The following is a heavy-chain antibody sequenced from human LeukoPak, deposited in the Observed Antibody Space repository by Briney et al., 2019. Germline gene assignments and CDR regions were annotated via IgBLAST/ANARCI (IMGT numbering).Heavy chain of an antibody. J-gene: IGHJ4*02. V-gene: IGHV4-59*01. CDR2: MYYSGST. CDR3: ARLLLYYYESSGYYSYFDS. CDR1: GGSINNYY. Sequence: SETLSLTRTVSGGSINNYYWSWIRQPPGKGLGWIGCMYYSGSTNYNPSLKSRVTISVDTSQNQFSLQLSSVTAADTAVYYCARLLLYYYESSGYYSYFDSWGQGTLVTVSS. D-gene: IGHD3-22*01.